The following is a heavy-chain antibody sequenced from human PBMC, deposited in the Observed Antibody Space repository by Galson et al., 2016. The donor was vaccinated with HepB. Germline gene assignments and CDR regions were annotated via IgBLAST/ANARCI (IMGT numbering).Heavy chain of an antibody. CDR1: GYTFTRHY. J-gene: IGHJ4*02. V-gene: IGHV1-46*01. Sequence: QSGAEVTKPGESLRISCKASGYTFTRHYIHWVRQAPGQGLEWMGIINPSGGSTSSPQKFRGRVTVTRDTSTSTVYMELSSLRSEDTAVYYCARDPLFCSGGTCHRDAYNCPDYWGQGTLVTVSA. CDR3: ARDPLFCSGGTCHRDAYNCPDY. CDR2: INPSGGST. D-gene: IGHD2-15*01.